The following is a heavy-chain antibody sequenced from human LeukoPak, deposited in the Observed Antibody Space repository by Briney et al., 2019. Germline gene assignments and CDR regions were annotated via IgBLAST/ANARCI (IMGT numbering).Heavy chain of an antibody. CDR3: ARDREIAVPGTRRDPYYYYAMDV. V-gene: IGHV3-74*01. D-gene: IGHD6-19*01. CDR2: IRSDGISS. CDR1: GFTFGSFW. Sequence: QPGGSLRLSCVASGFTFGSFWMHWVRQVPGKGLVWVSRIRSDGISSNYADSVKGRFTISRDNAKNTLYLQMNSLRAEDTAVYYCARDREIAVPGTRRDPYYYYAMDVWGQGTSVTVSS. J-gene: IGHJ6*02.